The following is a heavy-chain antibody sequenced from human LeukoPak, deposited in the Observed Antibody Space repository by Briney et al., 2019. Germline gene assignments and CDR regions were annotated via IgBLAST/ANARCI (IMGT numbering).Heavy chain of an antibody. CDR3: LKDQHPPTNWFDP. CDR1: GFTFRTFG. Sequence: GGSLRLSCAASGFTFRTFGMHWVRQAPGKGLEWVAFIRFDGNLQYYADSVQGRFNLSRDNSKNTLSLQMNSLRPDDTAVYYCLKDQHPPTNWFDPWGQGTLVTVSS. CDR2: IRFDGNLQ. J-gene: IGHJ5*02. V-gene: IGHV3-30*02.